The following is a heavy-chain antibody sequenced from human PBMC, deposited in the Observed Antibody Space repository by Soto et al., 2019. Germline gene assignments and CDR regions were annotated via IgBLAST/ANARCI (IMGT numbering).Heavy chain of an antibody. CDR3: ARASSSSSERTYFDY. CDR2: INPSGGST. CDR1: GYTFTSYY. D-gene: IGHD6-6*01. J-gene: IGHJ4*02. Sequence: KVSCKASGYTFTSYYMHWVRQAPGQGLEWMGIINPSGGSTSYAQKFQGRVTMTRDTSTSTVYMELSSLRSEDTAVYYCARASSSSSERTYFDYWGQGTLVTVSS. V-gene: IGHV1-46*01.